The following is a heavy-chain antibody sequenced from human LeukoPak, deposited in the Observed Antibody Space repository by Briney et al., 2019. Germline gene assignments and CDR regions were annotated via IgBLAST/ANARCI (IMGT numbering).Heavy chain of an antibody. CDR3: ARDGSGWYDY. CDR1: GFTFSSYE. J-gene: IGHJ4*02. Sequence: GGSLRLSCAASGFTFSSYEMNWVRQAPGKGLEWVSYISSSGSTRYYADSVKGRFTISRDNAKNSLYLRMNSLRAEDTGVYYCARDGSGWYDYWGQGILVTVSS. CDR2: ISSSGSTR. V-gene: IGHV3-48*03. D-gene: IGHD6-19*01.